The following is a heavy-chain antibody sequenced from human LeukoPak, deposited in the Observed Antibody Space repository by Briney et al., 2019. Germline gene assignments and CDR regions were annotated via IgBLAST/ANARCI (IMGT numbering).Heavy chain of an antibody. J-gene: IGHJ4*02. Sequence: KPSDSLSLTCTVSGGSFSSYYWSWIRQPPGKGLQWIGYIKYRGSNTNNPSLKSRVSISVDTSKARFSLRLTSVTAADTAMYYCASCWDYCGQGALFSVSS. V-gene: IGHV4-59*07. CDR3: ASCWDY. CDR2: IKYRGSN. CDR1: GGSFSSYY.